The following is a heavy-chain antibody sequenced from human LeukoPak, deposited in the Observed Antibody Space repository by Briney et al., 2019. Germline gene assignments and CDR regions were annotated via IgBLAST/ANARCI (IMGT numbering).Heavy chain of an antibody. CDR3: AKGSGSYRIFDY. V-gene: IGHV3-30*18. CDR1: GFTFSSYG. D-gene: IGHD1-26*01. J-gene: IGHJ4*02. CDR2: ISYDGSNK. Sequence: GGSLRPSCAASGFTFSSYGMHWVRQAPGKGLEWVAVISYDGSNKYYADSVKGRFTISRDNSKNTLYLQMNSLRAEDTAVYYCAKGSGSYRIFDYWGQGTLVTVSS.